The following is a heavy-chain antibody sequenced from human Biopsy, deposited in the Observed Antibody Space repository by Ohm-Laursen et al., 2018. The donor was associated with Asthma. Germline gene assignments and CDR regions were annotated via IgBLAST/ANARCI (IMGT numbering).Heavy chain of an antibody. Sequence: TLSLTCTVSGASITSSAYYWGWIRQPPGKGLEWIGSMYYGETTYYSPSLKSRATISVDTSKNQLSLKMSSVTAADTAVYFCVRHQYSSSWSTFDYWGQGALVTVSS. J-gene: IGHJ4*02. D-gene: IGHD3-22*01. V-gene: IGHV4-39*01. CDR3: VRHQYSSSWSTFDY. CDR2: MYYGETT. CDR1: GASITSSAYY.